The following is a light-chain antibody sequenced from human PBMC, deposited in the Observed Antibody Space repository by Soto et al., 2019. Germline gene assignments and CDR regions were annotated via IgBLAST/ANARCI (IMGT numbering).Light chain of an antibody. CDR1: SSDVGNCDY. CDR2: EVS. Sequence: QSALTQPPSASGSPGQSVTISCTGTSSDVGNCDYVSWYQQHPGKAPKLIIYEVSYRPSGVPDRFSGSKSGNTASLTVSGLQAEDEADYYCNSYGGRNNYVFGTGTKLTV. V-gene: IGLV2-8*01. CDR3: NSYGGRNNYV. J-gene: IGLJ1*01.